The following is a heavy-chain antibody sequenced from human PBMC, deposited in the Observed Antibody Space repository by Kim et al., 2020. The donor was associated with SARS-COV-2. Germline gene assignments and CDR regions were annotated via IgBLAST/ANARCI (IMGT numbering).Heavy chain of an antibody. CDR3: AQYCSSTSCPPADYYYYGMDV. Sequence: SVKVSCKASGGTFSSYAISWVRQAPGQGLEWMGRIISILGIANYAQKFQGRVTITADKSTSTAYMELSSLRSEDTAVYYCAQYCSSTSCPPADYYYYGMDVWGQGTTVTVSS. V-gene: IGHV1-69*04. CDR2: IISILGIA. CDR1: GGTFSSYA. D-gene: IGHD2-2*01. J-gene: IGHJ6*02.